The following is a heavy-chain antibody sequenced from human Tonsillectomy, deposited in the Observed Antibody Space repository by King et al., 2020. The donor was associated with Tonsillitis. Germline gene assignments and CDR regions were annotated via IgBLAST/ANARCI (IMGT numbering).Heavy chain of an antibody. Sequence: QLQESGPGLVKPSETLSLTCTVSGGSINSRSYFWGWIRQPPGKGLEWIGSIFYSGSTYYNPSLKSRVTISVDTSKKQFSLRLSSVTAADTAVYYCVRQVPHRLDWFDPGGQGTLVPVSS. CDR3: VRQVPHRLDWFDP. CDR1: GGSINSRSYF. CDR2: IFYSGST. V-gene: IGHV4-39*01. J-gene: IGHJ5*02.